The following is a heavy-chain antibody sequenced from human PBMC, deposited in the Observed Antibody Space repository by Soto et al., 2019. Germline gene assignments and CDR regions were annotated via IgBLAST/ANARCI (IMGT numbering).Heavy chain of an antibody. Sequence: TLSLTCTVSGGSISSSSYYWGWIRQPPGKGLEWIGSIYYSGSTYYNPSLKSRVTISVDTSKNQFSLKLSSVTAADTAVYYCASRSSGWYQEWFDPWGQGTLVTVSS. J-gene: IGHJ5*02. V-gene: IGHV4-39*01. CDR2: IYYSGST. CDR3: ASRSSGWYQEWFDP. CDR1: GGSISSSSYY. D-gene: IGHD6-19*01.